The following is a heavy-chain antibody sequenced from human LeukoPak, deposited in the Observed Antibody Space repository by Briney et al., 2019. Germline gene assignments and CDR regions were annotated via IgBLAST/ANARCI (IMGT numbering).Heavy chain of an antibody. J-gene: IGHJ3*02. CDR1: GFTFSSYW. CDR3: ARDLVSWAFDI. CDR2: IKQDGSEK. D-gene: IGHD2-8*01. Sequence: PGGSLRLSCAASGFTFSSYWMSWVREAPGKGLEWGAKIKQDGSEKYYVDSVKGRFTISRDNAKNSLYLQMNSLRAEDTAVYYCARDLVSWAFDIWGQGTMVTVSS. V-gene: IGHV3-7*01.